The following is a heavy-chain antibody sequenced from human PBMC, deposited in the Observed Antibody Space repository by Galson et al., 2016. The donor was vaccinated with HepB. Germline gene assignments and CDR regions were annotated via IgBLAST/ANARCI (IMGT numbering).Heavy chain of an antibody. V-gene: IGHV3-23*01. J-gene: IGHJ4*02. CDR1: GFTFSSYA. CDR3: AKGLLKFDY. CDR2: ISASGNNT. Sequence: SLRLSCAASGFTFSSYAMTWVRQAPGKGLEGVSVISASGNNTYYADSVKGRFTISIDNSKNTMYLQMNSLRAEDTSVYYCAKGLLKFDYWGQGTLVTVSS.